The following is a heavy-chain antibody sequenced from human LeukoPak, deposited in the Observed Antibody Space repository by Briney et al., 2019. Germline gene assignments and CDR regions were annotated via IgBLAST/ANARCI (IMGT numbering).Heavy chain of an antibody. Sequence: SQTLSLTCTVSGDSISSGAYYWNWIRQPPGKGLEWIGYILYSGSTYYNPSLKSRLAISLDTSKSHFSLKLSSVTAADTAVYYCARDTYGGNSDYWGQGTLVTVSS. D-gene: IGHD4-23*01. CDR3: ARDTYGGNSDY. CDR1: GDSISSGAYY. V-gene: IGHV4-30-4*08. CDR2: ILYSGST. J-gene: IGHJ4*02.